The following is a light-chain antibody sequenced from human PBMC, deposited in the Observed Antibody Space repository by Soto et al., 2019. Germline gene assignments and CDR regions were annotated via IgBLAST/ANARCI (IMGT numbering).Light chain of an antibody. CDR1: QSVSSSY. V-gene: IGKV3-20*01. J-gene: IGKJ1*01. Sequence: EIVLTQSPGTLSLSPGERATLSCRASQSVSSSYLAWYQQKPGQAPRLLIYGASSRATGIPDRFSGSGSGTAFTLTISRLEPEXXXXXXXXXXXXXXXXXFGQGTKVEIK. CDR3: XXXXXXXXXX. CDR2: GAS.